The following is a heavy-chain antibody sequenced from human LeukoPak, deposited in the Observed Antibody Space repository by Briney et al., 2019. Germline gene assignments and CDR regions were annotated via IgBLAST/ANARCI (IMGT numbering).Heavy chain of an antibody. V-gene: IGHV3-23*01. CDR3: ASPRYSSSWYSIGY. CDR1: GFTFSTYG. CDR2: ISGSGGST. Sequence: GGSLRLSCASSGFTFSTYGMSWVRQAPGQGLEWVSAISGSGGSTYYADSVKGRFTISRDNSKNTLYLQMNSLRAEDTAVYYCASPRYSSSWYSIGYWGQGTLVTVSS. D-gene: IGHD6-13*01. J-gene: IGHJ4*02.